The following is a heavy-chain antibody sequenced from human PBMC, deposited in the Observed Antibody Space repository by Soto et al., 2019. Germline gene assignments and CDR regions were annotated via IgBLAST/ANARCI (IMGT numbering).Heavy chain of an antibody. J-gene: IGHJ5*02. V-gene: IGHV3-30*18. CDR3: AKDHELYSRHIDTAGYDNWFDP. D-gene: IGHD3-3*01. CDR2: ISYDERSK. Sequence: QVHLVESGGGLVQPGGSLRLSCAASGFTFSDHGIHWVRQPPGKGLEWVAVISYDERSKFYADSVRGRITLSRANSQSMVYLHLTSPRVEDTAVYYCAKDHELYSRHIDTAGYDNWFDPRGQGTLVIVSS. CDR1: GFTFSDHG.